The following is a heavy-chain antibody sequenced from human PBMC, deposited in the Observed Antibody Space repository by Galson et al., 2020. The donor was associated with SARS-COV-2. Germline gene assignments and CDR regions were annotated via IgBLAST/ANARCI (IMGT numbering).Heavy chain of an antibody. CDR1: GFTFSSYA. D-gene: IGHD2-8*01. Sequence: GGSLRLSCAASGFTFSSYAMHWVRQAPGKGLEWVAAISYDGSNRYYAGSVKGRFTISRDNSKNTLYLQMNSLRAEDTALYYCAKEQICTNGVCYCLDFWGQGTLVTVSS. CDR2: ISYDGSNR. CDR3: AKEQICTNGVCYCLDF. V-gene: IGHV3-30*01. J-gene: IGHJ4*02.